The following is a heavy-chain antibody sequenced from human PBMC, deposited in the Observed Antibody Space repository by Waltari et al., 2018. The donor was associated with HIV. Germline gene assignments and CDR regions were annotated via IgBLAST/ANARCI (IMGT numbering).Heavy chain of an antibody. CDR2: IYYRGST. V-gene: IGHV4-39*01. J-gene: IGHJ4*02. CDR3: ARLEGLRGGDLIDS. D-gene: IGHD2-21*02. CDR1: GGSISSTYHY. Sequence: QLQLQESGPGLVKPSETLSLTCTVSGGSISSTYHYWGWIRQPPGKGLEWIGSIYYRGSTYYNPSLKSRVTISVDTSKNQFSLKLSSVTAADTAVYYCARLEGLRGGDLIDSWGQGTLVTVSS.